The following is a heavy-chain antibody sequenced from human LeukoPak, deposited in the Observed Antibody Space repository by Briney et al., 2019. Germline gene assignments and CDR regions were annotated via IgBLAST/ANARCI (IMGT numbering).Heavy chain of an antibody. Sequence: SGTLSLTCAVSGGSISSSNWWSWVRQPPGKGLEWIGEIYHSGSTNYNPSLKSRVTISVDKSKNQFSLKLSSVTAADTAVYYCARYLRRYYDSSGPYSDAFDIWGQGTMVTVSS. D-gene: IGHD3-22*01. CDR1: GGSISSSNW. J-gene: IGHJ3*02. CDR2: IYHSGST. V-gene: IGHV4-4*02. CDR3: ARYLRRYYDSSGPYSDAFDI.